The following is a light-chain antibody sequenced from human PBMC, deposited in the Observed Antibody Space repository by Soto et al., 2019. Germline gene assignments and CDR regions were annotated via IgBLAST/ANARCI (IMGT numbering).Light chain of an antibody. Sequence: DIVMTQSPDSLAVSLGERATINCKSSQSVLYSSNNKNYLAWYQQKPGKAPKLLIYDASDLETGVPSRFSGSGSGTGFTFTISSLQPEDFATYYCQQYESLPLTFGQGTRRDIK. CDR1: QSVLYSSNNKNY. CDR3: QQYESLPLT. J-gene: IGKJ5*01. CDR2: DAS. V-gene: IGKV4-1*01.